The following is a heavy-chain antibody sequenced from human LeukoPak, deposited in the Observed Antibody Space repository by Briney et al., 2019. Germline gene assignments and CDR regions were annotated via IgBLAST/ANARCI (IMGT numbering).Heavy chain of an antibody. Sequence: SETLSLTCTVSGGSISSSSYYWGWIRQPPGKGLEWIGSIYYSGSTYYNPSLKSRVTISVDTSKNQFSLKLSSVTAADTAVYYCARGGGGYPIVLFDYWGQGTLVTVSS. CDR3: ARGGGGYPIVLFDY. V-gene: IGHV4-39*01. J-gene: IGHJ4*02. D-gene: IGHD2/OR15-2a*01. CDR1: GGSISSSSYY. CDR2: IYYSGST.